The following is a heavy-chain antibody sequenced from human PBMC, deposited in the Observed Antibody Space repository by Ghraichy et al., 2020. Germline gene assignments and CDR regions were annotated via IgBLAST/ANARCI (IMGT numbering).Heavy chain of an antibody. Sequence: SETRSLTCAVYGGSFSGYYWSWIRQPPGKGLEWIGEINHSGSTNYNPSLKSRVTISVDTSKNQFFLKLSSVTAADTAVYYCARGVVVVAASGYDAFDIWGQGTMVTVSS. CDR3: ARGVVVVAASGYDAFDI. J-gene: IGHJ3*02. CDR2: INHSGST. V-gene: IGHV4-34*01. CDR1: GGSFSGYY. D-gene: IGHD2-15*01.